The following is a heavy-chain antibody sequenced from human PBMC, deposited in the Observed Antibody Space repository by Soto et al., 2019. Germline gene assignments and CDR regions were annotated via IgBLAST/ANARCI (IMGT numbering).Heavy chain of an antibody. CDR2: IYYSGST. D-gene: IGHD5-12*01. V-gene: IGHV4-31*03. Sequence: QVQLQESGPGLVKPSQTLSLTCTVSGGSISSGGYYWSWIRQHPGKGLEWIGYIYYSGSTNYNPSLKSRVTISVDTSKNQCSLKLSSVTAADTAVYYCARARYSGSHEAFDIWGQGTMVTVSS. J-gene: IGHJ3*02. CDR1: GGSISSGGYY. CDR3: ARARYSGSHEAFDI.